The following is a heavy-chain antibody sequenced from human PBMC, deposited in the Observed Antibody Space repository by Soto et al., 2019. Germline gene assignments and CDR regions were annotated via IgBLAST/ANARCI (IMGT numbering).Heavy chain of an antibody. J-gene: IGHJ6*02. D-gene: IGHD6-19*01. CDR2: ISYDGSNK. CDR1: GFTFSSYA. Sequence: GGSLRLSCAASGFTFSSYAMHWVRQAPGKGLEWVAVISYDGSNKYYADSVKGRFTISRDNSKNTLYLQMNSLRAEDTAVYYCARAAGTDYYYGMDVWGQGTTVTVS. V-gene: IGHV3-30-3*01. CDR3: ARAAGTDYYYGMDV.